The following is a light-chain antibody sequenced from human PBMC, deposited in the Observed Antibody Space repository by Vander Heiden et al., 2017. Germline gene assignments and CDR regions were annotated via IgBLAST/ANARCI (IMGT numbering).Light chain of an antibody. CDR2: AAS. CDR1: QNISSY. Sequence: DIQMTQSPSSLSASVGDRVTITCRASQNISSYLNWYQQKPGKAPKLLIYAASSLQSGVPSRFSGSGYGKDFTLTISSRQPEDFATYYCQQSDSKPTWTFGQGTKVEIK. V-gene: IGKV1-39*01. CDR3: QQSDSKPTWT. J-gene: IGKJ1*01.